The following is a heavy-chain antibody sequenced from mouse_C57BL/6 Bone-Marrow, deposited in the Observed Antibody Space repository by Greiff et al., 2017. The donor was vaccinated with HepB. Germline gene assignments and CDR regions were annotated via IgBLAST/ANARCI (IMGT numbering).Heavy chain of an antibody. D-gene: IGHD2-4*01. CDR1: GYTLTRYG. CDR2: IYPTSGNT. Sequence: VQLQQSGAELARPGASVKLSCKASGYTLTRYGISWVKQSTGQGLEWIEDIYPTSGNTYYNEKFKGKTKLTEDKSSSTAYMYIRSLTSEYSAVYFWSSYDYHWYFDVWGTGTKVTVYS. CDR3: SSYDYHWYFDV. J-gene: IGHJ1*03. V-gene: IGHV1-81*01.